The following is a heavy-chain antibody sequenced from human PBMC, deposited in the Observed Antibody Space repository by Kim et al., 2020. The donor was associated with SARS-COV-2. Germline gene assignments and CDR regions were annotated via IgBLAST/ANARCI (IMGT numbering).Heavy chain of an antibody. CDR3: ARSGLRYDSPYGMDV. CDR2: INSDGSST. CDR1: GFTFSSYW. V-gene: IGHV3-74*01. D-gene: IGHD4-17*01. Sequence: GGSLRLSCAASGFTFSSYWMHWVRQAPGKGLVWVSRINSDGSSTSYADSVKGRFTISRDNAKNTLYLQMNSLRAEDTAVYYCARSGLRYDSPYGMDVWGQGTTVTVSS. J-gene: IGHJ6*02.